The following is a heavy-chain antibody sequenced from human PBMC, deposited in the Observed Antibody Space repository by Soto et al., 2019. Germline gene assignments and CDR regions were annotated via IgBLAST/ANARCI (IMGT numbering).Heavy chain of an antibody. J-gene: IGHJ1*01. V-gene: IGHV5-51*01. CDR3: SKFKYSTSVRYLQH. CDR1: GYTFAKYG. Sequence: PVESVTISCESSGYTFAKYGIVWVLQVPGKGLEWVAIIYPSDSRTIYSPSFQGQVTISADKSISTAYLQWTSLKASDTAIYYCSKFKYSTSVRYLQHWGQGTTVTVSS. CDR2: IYPSDSRT. D-gene: IGHD6-6*01.